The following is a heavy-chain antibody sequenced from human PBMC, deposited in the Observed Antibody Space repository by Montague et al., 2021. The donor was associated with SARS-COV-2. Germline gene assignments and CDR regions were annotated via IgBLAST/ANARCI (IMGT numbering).Heavy chain of an antibody. J-gene: IGHJ6*02. CDR2: IYPSGST. D-gene: IGHD5/OR15-5a*01. Sequence: SETLSLTCTVSGGSISSYYWSWIRQPPGKGLEWIGRIYPSGSTNYNPSLKRRVTMSVDTSKNQFSLKLSSVTAADTAVYYCARDYMSKLFMVYYYGMDVWGQGTTVTVSS. CDR1: GGSISSYY. CDR3: ARDYMSKLFMVYYYGMDV. V-gene: IGHV4-4*07.